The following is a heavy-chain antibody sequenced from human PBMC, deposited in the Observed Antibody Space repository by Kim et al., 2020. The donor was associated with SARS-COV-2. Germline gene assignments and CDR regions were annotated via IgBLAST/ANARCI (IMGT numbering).Heavy chain of an antibody. CDR3: ARGPTSNYDFWSGYHQYRIYGMDV. CDR1: GGSISSSSYY. Sequence: SETLSLTCTVSGGSISSSSYYWGWIRQPPGKGLEWIGSIYYSGSTYYNPSLKSRVTISVDTSKNQFSLKLSSVTAADTAVYYCARGPTSNYDFWSGYHQYRIYGMDVWGQGTTVTVSS. J-gene: IGHJ6*02. V-gene: IGHV4-39*07. CDR2: IYYSGST. D-gene: IGHD3-3*01.